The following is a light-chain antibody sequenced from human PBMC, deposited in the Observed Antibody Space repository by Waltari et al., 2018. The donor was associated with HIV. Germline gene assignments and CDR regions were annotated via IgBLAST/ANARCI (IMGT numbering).Light chain of an antibody. CDR2: EVS. CDR3: CSYAGSSTLLM. Sequence: QSALTQPASVSGSPGQSITISCTGTSSDVGSYNLVSWYQQHPGKAPKLMIYEVSKRPSGVSNRFSGSKSGNTASLTISVLQAEDEADYYCCSYAGSSTLLMFGGGTKLTVL. J-gene: IGLJ3*02. V-gene: IGLV2-23*02. CDR1: SSDVGSYNL.